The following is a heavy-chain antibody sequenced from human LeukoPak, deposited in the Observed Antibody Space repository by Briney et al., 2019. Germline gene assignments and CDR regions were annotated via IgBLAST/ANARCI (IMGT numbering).Heavy chain of an antibody. CDR1: EYTFTGYY. CDR2: INPKSGAT. CDR3: AKGATEGYYYYYGLDV. V-gene: IGHV1-2*02. J-gene: IGHJ6*02. Sequence: ASVKVSCKASEYTFTGYYMQSVRQAPGQRLEWMGWINPKSGATTYAQKFHDRVTLTRDTSINTAYMDLSGLTSDDTAVFYCAKGATEGYYYYYGLDVWGQGTTVTVSS.